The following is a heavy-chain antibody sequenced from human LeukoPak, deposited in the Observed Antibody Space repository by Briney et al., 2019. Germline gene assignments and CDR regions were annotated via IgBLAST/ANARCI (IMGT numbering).Heavy chain of an antibody. CDR3: TRNVRDYVADGMDV. J-gene: IGHJ6*02. V-gene: IGHV3-73*01. D-gene: IGHD3-16*01. CDR2: IKTKANSYAT. Sequence: GGSLRLSCAASGFTFSGSGLHWVRQASGKGLEWVGRIKTKANSYATTYAASVRGRFTISRDDSENTAYLQMNSLKTEDTAVYYCTRNVRDYVADGMDVWGQGTTVTVSS. CDR1: GFTFSGSG.